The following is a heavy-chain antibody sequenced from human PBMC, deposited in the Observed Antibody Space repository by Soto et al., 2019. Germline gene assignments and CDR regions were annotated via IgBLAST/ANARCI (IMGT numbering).Heavy chain of an antibody. V-gene: IGHV4-59*01. CDR3: ARLSAAAGYGWFDP. J-gene: IGHJ5*02. D-gene: IGHD6-13*01. Sequence: LSLTCTVSGGSISSYYWSWIRQPPGKGLEWIGYIYYSGSTNYNPSLKSRVTISVDTSKNQFSLKLSSVTAADTAVYYCARLSAAAGYGWFDPWGQGTLVTVSS. CDR2: IYYSGST. CDR1: GGSISSYY.